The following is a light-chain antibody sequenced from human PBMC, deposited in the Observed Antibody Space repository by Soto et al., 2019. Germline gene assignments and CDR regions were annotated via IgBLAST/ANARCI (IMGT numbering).Light chain of an antibody. CDR3: QHYNCYSEA. Sequence: DIQMTQSPSTLSGSVGDRVTMTCRASQTISSWLAWYQQKPGKAPKLLIYKASTLKSGVPSRFSGSGSGTEFTLTISSLQPDDFATYYCQHYNCYSEAFGQGAKVDIK. J-gene: IGKJ1*01. CDR1: QTISSW. V-gene: IGKV1-5*03. CDR2: KAS.